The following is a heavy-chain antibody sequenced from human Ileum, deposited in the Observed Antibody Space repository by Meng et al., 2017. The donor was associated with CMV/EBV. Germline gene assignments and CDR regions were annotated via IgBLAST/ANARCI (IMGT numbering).Heavy chain of an antibody. CDR1: GFTCRTDW. CDR3: LYRGNEWRFGY. J-gene: IGHJ4*02. V-gene: IGHV3-15*01. Sequence: EAQQGGLGGGLVKPGASRRLSCEGSGFTCRTDWIIWVRQTAGKGLDWLGRLKKGSTIDYDAPVKGRVTISRDDEKNIMYLQMNSLKTEDTAVYYCLYRGNEWRFGYWGQGTLVTVSS. CDR2: LKKGSTI. D-gene: IGHD5-12*01.